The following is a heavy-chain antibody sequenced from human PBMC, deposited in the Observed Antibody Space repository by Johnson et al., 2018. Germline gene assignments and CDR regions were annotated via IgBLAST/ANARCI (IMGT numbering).Heavy chain of an antibody. CDR3: ARSDITIFGVVKRHYYYYGMDV. D-gene: IGHD3-3*01. Sequence: QVQLVQSGAEVKKXGSSVKVXCKASGGTFSSYAISWVRQAPGQGLEWMGGIIPIFGTANYAQKFQGRVTLPADESTSTAYMELSSLRSEDTAVYYCARSDITIFGVVKRHYYYYGMDVWGQGTTVTVSS. J-gene: IGHJ6*02. CDR2: IIPIFGTA. V-gene: IGHV1-69*12. CDR1: GGTFSSYA.